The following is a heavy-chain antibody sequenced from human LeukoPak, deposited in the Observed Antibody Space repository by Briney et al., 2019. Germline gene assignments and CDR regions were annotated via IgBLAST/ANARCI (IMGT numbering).Heavy chain of an antibody. J-gene: IGHJ4*02. CDR3: ARVSRFYYDSSGDFDY. CDR2: INPNSGAT. V-gene: IGHV1-2*02. D-gene: IGHD3-22*01. Sequence: GSSVRVSCKASGYTFTDYYMHWVRQAPGQGLEWMGWINPNSGATKYAQKFRGRVSMTRDTSINTAYMELSRLRSDDTAIYYCARVSRFYYDSSGDFDYWGQGTLVTVSS. CDR1: GYTFTDYY.